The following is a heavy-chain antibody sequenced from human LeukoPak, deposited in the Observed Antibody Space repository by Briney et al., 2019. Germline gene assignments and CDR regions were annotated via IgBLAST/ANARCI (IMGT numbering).Heavy chain of an antibody. V-gene: IGHV3-23*01. D-gene: IGHD2-15*01. CDR1: GFTFNNYA. Sequence: GGSLRLSCAASGFTFNNYAMSWVRQAPGKGLEWVSAISASGGTTYYADSVKGRFAISRDNAKNSLYLQMNSLRAEDTAVYYCARDGPTPGFWGQGTLVTVSS. CDR2: ISASGGTT. CDR3: ARDGPTPGF. J-gene: IGHJ4*02.